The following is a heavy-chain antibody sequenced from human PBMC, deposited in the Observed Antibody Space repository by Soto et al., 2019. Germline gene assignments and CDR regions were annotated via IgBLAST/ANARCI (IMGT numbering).Heavy chain of an antibody. CDR1: GWSFSGYY. CDR3: ARGWGRIFDY. V-gene: IGHV4-34*01. CDR2: INHSGST. J-gene: IGHJ4*02. Sequence: QVQLQQWGAGLLKPSETLSLTCAVYGWSFSGYYWSWIRQPPGKGLEWSGEINHSGSTNYNPSRRSRVTISVDTTRNQFSLKLSSVTAADTAVYYCARGWGRIFDYWGQGTLVTVSS. D-gene: IGHD7-27*01.